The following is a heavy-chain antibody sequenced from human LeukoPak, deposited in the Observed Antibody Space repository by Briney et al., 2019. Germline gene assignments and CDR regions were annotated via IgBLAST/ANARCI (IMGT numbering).Heavy chain of an antibody. V-gene: IGHV1-18*04. CDR1: TSY. CDR2: IGSYEGDT. D-gene: IGHD1-1*01. CDR3: ARDFWNFDDSGGYNRDFDS. J-gene: IGHJ5*01. Sequence: ASVKVSCKATSYSSWVRQAPGQGLEWMAWIGSYEGDTYYAQNFRDRLTVTSDTSTGTVYLHLRSLRPDDTAVYYCARDFWNFDDSGGYNRDFDSWGQGTLVTVSS.